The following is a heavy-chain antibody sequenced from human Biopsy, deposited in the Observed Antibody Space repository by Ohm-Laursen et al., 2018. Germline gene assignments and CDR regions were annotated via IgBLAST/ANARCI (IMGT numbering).Heavy chain of an antibody. CDR2: IWYDGSNK. Sequence: SLRLSCSASGFTFSSYGMHWVRQAPGKGLEWVAAIWYDGSNKNYADSVKGRFTISRDNSKNTLYLQMNSLRGEDTAVYYCAKCMTGGSNYYFHHCGQGTLVTASS. V-gene: IGHV3-33*06. J-gene: IGHJ4*02. CDR1: GFTFSSYG. D-gene: IGHD2-8*01. CDR3: AKCMTGGSNYYFHH.